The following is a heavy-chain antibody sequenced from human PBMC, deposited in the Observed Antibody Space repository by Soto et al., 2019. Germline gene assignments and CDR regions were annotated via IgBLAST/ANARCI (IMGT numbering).Heavy chain of an antibody. CDR2: MNPNSGNT. D-gene: IGHD2-8*01. V-gene: IGHV1-8*01. CDR1: GYTFASYD. CDR3: ARIVLSGGAFDI. Sequence: GASVKVSCKASGYTFASYDMNWVRQATGQGLEWMGWMNPNSGNTGYAQKFQGRVTMTRNTSISTAYMELSSLRSEDTAVYYCARIVLSGGAFDIWGQGTMVTVSS. J-gene: IGHJ3*02.